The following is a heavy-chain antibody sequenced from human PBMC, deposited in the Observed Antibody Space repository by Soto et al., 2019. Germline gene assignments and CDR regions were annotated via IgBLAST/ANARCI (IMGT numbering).Heavy chain of an antibody. CDR3: ARDGPNYYGSGRTIPDFDY. CDR2: ISSSSSTI. V-gene: IGHV3-48*01. J-gene: IGHJ4*02. Sequence: EVQLVESGGGLVQPGGSLRLSCAASGFTFSSYSMNWVRQAPGKGLEWVSYISSSSSTIYYADSVKGRFTISRDNAKNSLYLQMNSLRAEDTAVYYCARDGPNYYGSGRTIPDFDYWGQGTLVTVSS. CDR1: GFTFSSYS. D-gene: IGHD3-10*01.